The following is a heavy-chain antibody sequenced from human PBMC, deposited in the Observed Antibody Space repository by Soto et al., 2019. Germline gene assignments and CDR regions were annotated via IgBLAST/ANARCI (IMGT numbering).Heavy chain of an antibody. J-gene: IGHJ6*02. Sequence: GGSLRLSCAASGFTFSSYGMHWVRQAPGKGLEWVAVIWYDGSNKYYADSVKGRFTISRDNSKNTLYLQMNSLRAEDTAVYYCARAYSIGDDGMDVWGQGTTVTVSS. CDR1: GFTFSSYG. CDR2: IWYDGSNK. V-gene: IGHV3-33*01. D-gene: IGHD6-25*01. CDR3: ARAYSIGDDGMDV.